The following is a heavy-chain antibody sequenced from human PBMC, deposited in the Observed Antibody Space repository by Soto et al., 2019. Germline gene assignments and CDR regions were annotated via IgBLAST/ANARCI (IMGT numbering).Heavy chain of an antibody. D-gene: IGHD3-22*01. J-gene: IGHJ4*02. CDR1: GGSISSSSYY. V-gene: IGHV4-31*03. CDR2: IYYSGST. Sequence: QVQLQESGPGLVKPSQTLSLTCIVSGGSISSSSYYWSWIRQHPGKGLEWIGYIYYSGSTYYNPSLKRRVTISVDTSKNQFSLKLSSVTAADTAVYYCARVRSRMPYYYDSSGADYWGQGTLVTVSS. CDR3: ARVRSRMPYYYDSSGADY.